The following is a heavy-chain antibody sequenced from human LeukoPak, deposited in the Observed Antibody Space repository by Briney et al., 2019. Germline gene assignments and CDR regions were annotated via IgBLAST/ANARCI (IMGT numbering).Heavy chain of an antibody. CDR2: ISYDASNK. D-gene: IGHD5-18*01. J-gene: IGHJ3*02. Sequence: GGSLRLSCAASGFTFSGYPIHWVRQAPGKGLEWLAVISYDASNKYYADSVKGRFTISRDNSKNTLYLQMNSLRAEDTAVYYCAKEGDTAMVTSAFDIWGQGTMVTVSS. CDR3: AKEGDTAMVTSAFDI. CDR1: GFTFSGYP. V-gene: IGHV3-30*04.